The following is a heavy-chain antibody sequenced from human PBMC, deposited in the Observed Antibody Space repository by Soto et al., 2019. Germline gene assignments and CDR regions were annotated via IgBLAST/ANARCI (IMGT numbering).Heavy chain of an antibody. V-gene: IGHV4-59*01. Sequence: SETLSLTCTVSGGSISSYYWSWIRQPPGKGLEWIGYIYYSGSTNYNPSLKSRVTISVDTSKNQCSLKLSSVTAADTAVYYCARELAGPETGFDPWGQGTLVTVPS. J-gene: IGHJ5*02. CDR1: GGSISSYY. CDR2: IYYSGST. CDR3: ARELAGPETGFDP.